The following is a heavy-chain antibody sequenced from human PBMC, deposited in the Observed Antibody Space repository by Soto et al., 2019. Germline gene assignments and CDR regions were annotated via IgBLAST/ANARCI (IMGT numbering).Heavy chain of an antibody. CDR3: ARDTSDFWSGYSHGYYYGMDV. V-gene: IGHV1-24*01. J-gene: IGHJ6*02. CDR2: FDPEDGET. CDR1: GYTLTELS. D-gene: IGHD3-3*01. Sequence: ASVKVSCKVSGYTLTELSMHWVRRAPGKGLEWMGGFDPEDGETIYAQKFRGRVTMTADTSTGTAYMELSSLRSEDTAVYYCARDTSDFWSGYSHGYYYGMDVWGQGTTVTVSS.